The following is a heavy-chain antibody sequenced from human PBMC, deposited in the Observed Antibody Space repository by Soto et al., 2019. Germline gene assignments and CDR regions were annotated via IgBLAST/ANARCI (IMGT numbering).Heavy chain of an antibody. Sequence: GESLKISCKGSGYSFTSYWISWVRQMPGKGLGWMGIIYPGDSDTRYSPSFQGQVTISADKSISTAYLQWSSLKASDTAMYYCARYCSGGSCRYYYGMDVWGQGTTVTVSS. CDR2: IYPGDSDT. D-gene: IGHD2-15*01. J-gene: IGHJ6*02. CDR1: GYSFTSYW. CDR3: ARYCSGGSCRYYYGMDV. V-gene: IGHV5-51*01.